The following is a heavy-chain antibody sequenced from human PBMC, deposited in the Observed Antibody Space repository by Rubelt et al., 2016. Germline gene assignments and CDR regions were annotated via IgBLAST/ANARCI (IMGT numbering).Heavy chain of an antibody. CDR3: ARGYCTNGVCYGGDY. CDR2: IYYSGST. J-gene: IGHJ4*02. V-gene: IGHV4-39*07. Sequence: QLQPQESGPGLVKPSETLSLTCTVSGGSISSSSYYWGWIRQPPGKGLEWIGSIYYSGSTYYNPSLKSRGTISVETSKNQFSLKLSSVTSADTAVYYGARGYCTNGVCYGGDYWGQGTLVTISS. CDR1: GGSISSSSYY. D-gene: IGHD2-8*01.